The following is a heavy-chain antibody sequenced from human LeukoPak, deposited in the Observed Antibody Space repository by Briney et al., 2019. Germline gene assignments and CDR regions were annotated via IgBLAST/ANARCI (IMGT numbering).Heavy chain of an antibody. V-gene: IGHV3-23*01. Sequence: PGGSLRLSCAASGFTFSDYYMSWVRQAPGKGLEWVSAISGSGGSTYYADSVKGRFTISRDNSKNTLYLQMNSLRAEDTAVYYCAKKKGYCSGGSCYVDYWGQGTLVTVSS. CDR1: GFTFSDYY. CDR2: ISGSGGST. J-gene: IGHJ4*02. D-gene: IGHD2-15*01. CDR3: AKKKGYCSGGSCYVDY.